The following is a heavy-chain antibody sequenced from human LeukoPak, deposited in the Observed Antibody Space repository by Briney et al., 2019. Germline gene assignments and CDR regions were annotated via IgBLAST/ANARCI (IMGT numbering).Heavy chain of an antibody. D-gene: IGHD6-13*01. J-gene: IGHJ4*02. CDR2: IRSKANGGTT. V-gene: IGHV3-49*04. CDR3: TGGESFTSSSWGTFDY. Sequence: GGSLRLSCTASGFTFGDYAMSWVRQAPGKGLEWVGFIRSKANGGTTEYAASVKGRFTISRDDSKSIAYLQMNSLKTEDTAVYYCTGGESFTSSSWGTFDYWGQGTLVTVSS. CDR1: GFTFGDYA.